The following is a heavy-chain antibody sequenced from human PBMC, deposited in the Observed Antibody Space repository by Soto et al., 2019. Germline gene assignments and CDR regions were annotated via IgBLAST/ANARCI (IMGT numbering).Heavy chain of an antibody. Sequence: GGSLRLSCSASGFTFSSYGMHWVRQAPGKGLEWVAVISYDGSNKYYADSVKGRFTISRDNSKNTLYLQMNSLRAEDTAVYYSARSHIAAAATTNYFDYWGQGTLVTVSS. D-gene: IGHD6-13*01. V-gene: IGHV3-30*03. CDR1: GFTFSSYG. J-gene: IGHJ4*02. CDR3: ARSHIAAAATTNYFDY. CDR2: ISYDGSNK.